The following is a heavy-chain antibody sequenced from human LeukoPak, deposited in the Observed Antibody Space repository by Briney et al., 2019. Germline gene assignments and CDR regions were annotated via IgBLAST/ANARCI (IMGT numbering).Heavy chain of an antibody. CDR3: ARNIWFGESADAFDI. CDR1: GYSFTGYY. V-gene: IGHV1-2*02. Sequence: ASVKVSCKASGYSFTGYYIHWVRQAPGQGLAWMGWINPYSGDTTYAQKFQGRLTLTRDTSISTAYMEVSRLKSDDTAVYYCARNIWFGESADAFDIWGQGTMVTVSS. CDR2: INPYSGDT. D-gene: IGHD3-10*01. J-gene: IGHJ3*02.